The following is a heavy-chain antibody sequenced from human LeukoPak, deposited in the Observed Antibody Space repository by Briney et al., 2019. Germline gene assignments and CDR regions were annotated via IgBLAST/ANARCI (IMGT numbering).Heavy chain of an antibody. CDR2: IYHSGST. Sequence: PSETLSLTCTVSGYSISSGYYWGWIRQPPGKGLEWIGSIYHSGSTYYNPSLKNRVTISVDTSKNQFSLKLSSVTAADTAVYYCARSAGYYDSSAYGDYWGQGTLVTVSS. V-gene: IGHV4-38-2*02. J-gene: IGHJ4*02. D-gene: IGHD3-22*01. CDR3: ARSAGYYDSSAYGDY. CDR1: GYSISSGYY.